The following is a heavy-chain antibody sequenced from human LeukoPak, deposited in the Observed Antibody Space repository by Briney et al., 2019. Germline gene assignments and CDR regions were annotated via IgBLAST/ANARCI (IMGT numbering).Heavy chain of an antibody. CDR1: GFTFSSYW. CDR2: IKQDGSEK. D-gene: IGHD3-3*01. J-gene: IGHJ4*02. CDR3: ARPYYDFWSGYPHLDY. V-gene: IGHV3-7*01. Sequence: GGSLRLSCAASGFTFSSYWMSWVRQAPGRGLEWVANIKQDGSEKYYVDSVKGRFTISRDNAKNSLYLQMNSLRAEDTAVYYCARPYYDFWSGYPHLDYWGQGTLVTVSS.